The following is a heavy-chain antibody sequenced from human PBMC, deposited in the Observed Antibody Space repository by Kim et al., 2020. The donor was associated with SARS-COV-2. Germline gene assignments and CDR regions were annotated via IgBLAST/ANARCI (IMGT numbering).Heavy chain of an antibody. Sequence: SETLSLTCAVYGGSFSGYYWSWIRQPPGKGLEWIGEINHSGSTNYNPSLKSRVTISVDTSKNQFSLKLSSVTATDTAVYYCARGYSNYVLAWYFDLWGRGTLVTVSS. J-gene: IGHJ2*01. CDR3: ARGYSNYVLAWYFDL. CDR2: INHSGST. D-gene: IGHD4-4*01. V-gene: IGHV4-34*01. CDR1: GGSFSGYY.